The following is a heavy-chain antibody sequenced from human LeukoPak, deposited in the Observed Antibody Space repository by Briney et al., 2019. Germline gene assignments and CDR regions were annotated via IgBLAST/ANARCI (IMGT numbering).Heavy chain of an antibody. CDR3: ASKAPITGTTRGAFDI. Sequence: SVKVSCKASGGTFSSYAISWVRQAPGQGLEWMGGIIPIFGTANYAQKFQGRVTITADESTSTAYMELSSLRSEDTAMYYCASKAPITGTTRGAFDIWGQGTMVTVSS. D-gene: IGHD1-7*01. V-gene: IGHV1-69*13. CDR2: IIPIFGTA. J-gene: IGHJ3*02. CDR1: GGTFSSYA.